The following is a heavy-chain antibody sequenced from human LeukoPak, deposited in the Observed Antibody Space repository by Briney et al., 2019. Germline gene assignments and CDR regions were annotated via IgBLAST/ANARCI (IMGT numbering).Heavy chain of an antibody. D-gene: IGHD1-7*01. CDR3: ARGNWNYVFGY. J-gene: IGHJ4*02. Sequence: SETLSLTCTVSGGSISSYYWSWIRQPPGKGLEWIGYIYYSGSTNYNPSLKSRVTISVDTSKNQFSLKLSSVTAADTAVYYCARGNWNYVFGYWGQGTLVTVSS. CDR1: GGSISSYY. V-gene: IGHV4-59*01. CDR2: IYYSGST.